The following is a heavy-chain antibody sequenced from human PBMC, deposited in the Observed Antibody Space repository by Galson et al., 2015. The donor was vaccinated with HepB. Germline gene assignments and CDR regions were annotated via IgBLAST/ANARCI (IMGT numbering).Heavy chain of an antibody. CDR2: IYSGGST. J-gene: IGHJ4*02. D-gene: IGHD3-10*01. V-gene: IGHV3-66*01. CDR1: GFTVSSNY. Sequence: SLRLSCAASGFTVSSNYMSWVRQAPGKGLEWVSVIYSGGSTYYADSVKGRFTISRDNSKNTLYLQMNSLRAEDTAVYYCARSGFSYYGSGTRLLYWGQGTLVTVSS. CDR3: ARSGFSYYGSGTRLLY.